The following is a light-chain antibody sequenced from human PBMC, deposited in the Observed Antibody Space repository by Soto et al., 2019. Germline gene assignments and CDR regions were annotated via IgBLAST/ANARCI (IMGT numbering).Light chain of an antibody. J-gene: IGLJ1*01. CDR3: RSYTSSRTYV. Sequence: QSVLPQPPSASGSPGQSVTISCTGTSSDIGTYDYVSWYQHLPDKAPKLIIYEVSKRPSGVSNRFSGSKSGNTASLTISGLQAEDDADYYCRSYTSSRTYVLGKGKKVPVL. CDR2: EVS. CDR1: SSDIGTYDY. V-gene: IGLV2-14*01.